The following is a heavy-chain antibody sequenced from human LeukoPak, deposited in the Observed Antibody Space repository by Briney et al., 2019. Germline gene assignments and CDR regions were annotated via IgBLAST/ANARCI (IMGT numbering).Heavy chain of an antibody. D-gene: IGHD6-13*01. J-gene: IGHJ4*02. CDR1: GGSISGYY. V-gene: IGHV4-34*01. Sequence: SSETLSLTCTVSGGSISGYYWSWIRQPPGKGLEWIGEINHSGSTNYNPSLKSRVTISVDTSKNQFSLKLSSVTAADTAVYYCARDGYSSSSFDYWGQGTLVTVSS. CDR2: INHSGST. CDR3: ARDGYSSSSFDY.